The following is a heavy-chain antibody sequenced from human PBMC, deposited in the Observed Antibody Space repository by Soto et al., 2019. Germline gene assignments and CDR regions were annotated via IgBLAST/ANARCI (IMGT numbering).Heavy chain of an antibody. J-gene: IGHJ4*02. D-gene: IGHD2-8*02. V-gene: IGHV4-4*02. Sequence: SETLSLTCAVSGGSISSSNWWSWVRQPPGKGLEWIGEIYHSGSTNYNPSLKSRVTISVDTSKNQFSLKLSSVTAADTAVYYCARDKITGLFDYWGQGTLVTVSS. CDR2: IYHSGST. CDR3: ARDKITGLFDY. CDR1: GGSISSSNW.